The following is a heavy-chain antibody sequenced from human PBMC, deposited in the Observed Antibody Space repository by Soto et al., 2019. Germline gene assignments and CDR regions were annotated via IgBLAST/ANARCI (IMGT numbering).Heavy chain of an antibody. V-gene: IGHV3-11*05. CDR2: ISGTSSYI. D-gene: IGHD6-19*01. J-gene: IGHJ4*02. Sequence: VGSLSLSFADSGFTFSEYYMSWIFQAPVKGLEWVSYISGTSSYINYADSVKVRFTISRDNAKKSLYLQMNSLRAEDTPVYYCAKAFWAVAGTRYLDYWGQGTMVTDSS. CDR1: GFTFSEYY. CDR3: AKAFWAVAGTRYLDY.